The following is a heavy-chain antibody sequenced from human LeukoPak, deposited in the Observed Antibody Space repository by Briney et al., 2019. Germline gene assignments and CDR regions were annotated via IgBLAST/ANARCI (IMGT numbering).Heavy chain of an antibody. CDR1: GGSISSSEYY. CDR2: ISSSGST. Sequence: SETLSLTCSVSGGSISSSEYYWGWIRQPPGKGLEWIGSISSSGSTYYNPSLKSRVTISVDTSKNQFSLKLSSVTAADTAVYYCARLPWYSSSWFPTGYFDYWGQGTLVTVSS. V-gene: IGHV4-39*07. CDR3: ARLPWYSSSWFPTGYFDY. J-gene: IGHJ4*02. D-gene: IGHD6-13*01.